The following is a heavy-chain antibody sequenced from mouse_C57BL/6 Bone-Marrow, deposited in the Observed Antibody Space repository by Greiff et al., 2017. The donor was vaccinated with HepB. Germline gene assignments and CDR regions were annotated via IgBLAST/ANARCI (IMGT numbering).Heavy chain of an antibody. CDR2: IYPGDGDT. D-gene: IGHD2-1*01. CDR1: GYAFSSSW. J-gene: IGHJ2*01. Sequence: VQGVESGPELVKPGASVKISCKASGYAFSSSWMNWVKQRPGKGLEWIGRIYPGDGDTNYNGKFKGKATLTADKSSSTAYMQLSSPTSEDSAVYFCAVYGNYDYWGQGTTLTVSS. V-gene: IGHV1-82*01. CDR3: AVYGNYDY.